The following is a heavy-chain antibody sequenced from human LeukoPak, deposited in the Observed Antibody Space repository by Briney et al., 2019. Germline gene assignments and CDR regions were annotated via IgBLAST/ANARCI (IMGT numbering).Heavy chain of an antibody. CDR1: GGSISSSSYY. Sequence: SETLSLTCTVSGGSISSSSYYWGWIRQPPGKGLEWIGSIYYSGSTYYNPSLKSRVTISVDTSKNQFSLKLSSVTAADTAVYYCARRLGYCSGGSCYWSFDCWGQGTLVTVSS. CDR2: IYYSGST. J-gene: IGHJ4*02. CDR3: ARRLGYCSGGSCYWSFDC. D-gene: IGHD2-15*01. V-gene: IGHV4-39*01.